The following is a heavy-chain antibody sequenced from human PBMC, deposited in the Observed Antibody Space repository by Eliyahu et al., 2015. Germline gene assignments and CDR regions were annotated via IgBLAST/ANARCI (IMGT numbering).Heavy chain of an antibody. CDR2: ISGSGGST. Sequence: EVQLLESGGGLVXPGGSLRLSCXASGXXFSSYAMSWVRQAPGKGLEWVXAISGSGGSTYYAXSVKGRFTISRDNSKNTLYLQMNSLRAEDTAVYYCAKGATVTKYNWFDPWGQGTLVTVSS. D-gene: IGHD4-11*01. CDR3: AKGATVTKYNWFDP. V-gene: IGHV3-23*01. J-gene: IGHJ5*02. CDR1: GXXFSSYA.